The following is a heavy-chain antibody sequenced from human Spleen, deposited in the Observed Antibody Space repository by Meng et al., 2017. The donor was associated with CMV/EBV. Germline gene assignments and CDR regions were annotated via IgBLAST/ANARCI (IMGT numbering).Heavy chain of an antibody. CDR3: AREGVVGATELDY. Sequence: GGSLRLSCAASGFTFSSYAMHWVRHTPGKGLVWVSRIDSDGSGATYADSVKGRFTISRDNAKNTLYLQMNSLRAEDTAVYYCAREGVVGATELDYWGQGTLVTVSS. D-gene: IGHD1-26*01. CDR2: IDSDGSGA. CDR1: GFTFSSYA. V-gene: IGHV3-74*01. J-gene: IGHJ4*02.